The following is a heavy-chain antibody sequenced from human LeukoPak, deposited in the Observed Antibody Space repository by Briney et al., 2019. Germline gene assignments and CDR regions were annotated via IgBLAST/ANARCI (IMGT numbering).Heavy chain of an antibody. CDR1: GGSISSYY. J-gene: IGHJ4*02. CDR3: ARVGDWNDLVY. CDR2: IYYSGNT. D-gene: IGHD1-1*01. Sequence: PSETLSLTCTVSGGSISSYYWSWIRQSPGKGLEWIGYIYYSGNTNFNPSLKSRVTISVDASKNQFSLKLSSVTAADTAVYYCARVGDWNDLVYWGQGTLVTVSS. V-gene: IGHV4-59*01.